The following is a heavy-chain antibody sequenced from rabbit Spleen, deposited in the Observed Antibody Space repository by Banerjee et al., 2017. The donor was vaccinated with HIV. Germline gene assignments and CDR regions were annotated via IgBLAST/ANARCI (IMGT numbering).Heavy chain of an antibody. Sequence: QEQLVESGGGLVQPGASLTLTCTASGFTLGGYYMCWVRQAPGKGLEWIACIYAGYSGSTYYASWAKGRLTISKTSSTTVTLQMTSLTAADTATYFCARDTSSSFSSYGMDLWGPGTLVTVS. CDR3: ARDTSSSFSSYGMDL. CDR1: GFTLGGYY. CDR2: IYAGYSGST. J-gene: IGHJ6*01. V-gene: IGHV1S45*01. D-gene: IGHD1-1*01.